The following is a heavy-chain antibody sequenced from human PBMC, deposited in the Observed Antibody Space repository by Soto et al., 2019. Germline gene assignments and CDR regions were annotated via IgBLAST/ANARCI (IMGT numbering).Heavy chain of an antibody. CDR3: ARAGYVKGWFKVPALKVEP. CDR1: GGSISICGYY. V-gene: IGHV4-31*03. D-gene: IGHD3-10*02. Sequence: TLSLTCTVSGGSISICGYYLSLIRQHPGKGLEWIGYIYYSGSTYYNPSLKSRVTISVDTSKTQFSLKLSSVTAADTAVSYCARAGYVKGWFKVPALKVEPWGQGILVTVYS. J-gene: IGHJ5*02. CDR2: IYYSGST.